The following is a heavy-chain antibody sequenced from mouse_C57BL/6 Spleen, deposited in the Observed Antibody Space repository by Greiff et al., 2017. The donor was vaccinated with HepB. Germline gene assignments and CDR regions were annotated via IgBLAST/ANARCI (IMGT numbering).Heavy chain of an antibody. V-gene: IGHV2-9-1*01. D-gene: IGHD2-4*01. J-gene: IGHJ2*01. CDR2: IWTGGST. CDR1: GFSLTSYA. Sequence: VQLQESGPGLVAPSQSLSITCTVSGFSLTSYAISWVRQPPGKGLEWLGVIWTGGSTNYNSALKSRLSISKDNSKSQVFLKMNSLQTDDTARYYCARTNYDYDGYYMDYWGQGTTLTVSS. CDR3: ARTNYDYDGYYMDY.